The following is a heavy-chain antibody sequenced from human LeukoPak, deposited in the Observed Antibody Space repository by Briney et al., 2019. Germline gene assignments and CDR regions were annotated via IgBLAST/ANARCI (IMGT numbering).Heavy chain of an antibody. CDR2: IWNDGINT. V-gene: IGHV3-33*06. CDR1: GFSFSAYG. CDR3: VKGKTSPDF. J-gene: IGHJ4*02. Sequence: GGSLRLSCAVSGFSFSAYGMHWVRQAPHKGQEWVAVIWNDGINTYYADSVKGRFTISRDNSKYRVYLQMNSLRVEDTAVYYCVKGKTSPDFRGQGTLVTVSS. D-gene: IGHD2/OR15-2a*01.